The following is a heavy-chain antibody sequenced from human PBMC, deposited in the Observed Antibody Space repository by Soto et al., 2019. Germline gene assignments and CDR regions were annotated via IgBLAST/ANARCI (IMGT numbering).Heavy chain of an antibody. J-gene: IGHJ4*02. V-gene: IGHV4-39*01. D-gene: IGHD2-2*01. CDR1: GGSISSSSYY. Sequence: SETLSLTCTVSGGSISSSSYYWGWIRQPPGKGLEWIGSIYYSGSTYYNPSLKSRVTISVDTSKNQFSLKLSSVTAADTAVYYCARRGSAPSACSSTSCYLNDYWGQGTLVTVS. CDR3: ARRGSAPSACSSTSCYLNDY. CDR2: IYYSGST.